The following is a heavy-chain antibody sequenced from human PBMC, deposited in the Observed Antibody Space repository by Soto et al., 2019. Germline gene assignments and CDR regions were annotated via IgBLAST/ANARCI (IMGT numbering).Heavy chain of an antibody. CDR2: ISANGRGT. J-gene: IGHJ4*02. CDR3: VKKRSYDRTNYDHFDY. CDR1: GFSFSTYP. V-gene: IGHV3-23*01. D-gene: IGHD3-22*01. Sequence: EVQLLESGGGLVQPGGSLRLSCATSGFSFSTYPMSWVRQAPGKGLEWVTAISANGRGTSYADSVKGRFTILRDNSKNTLFLLMNSLRADDTAVYFCVKKRSYDRTNYDHFDYWGQGTLVTVSS.